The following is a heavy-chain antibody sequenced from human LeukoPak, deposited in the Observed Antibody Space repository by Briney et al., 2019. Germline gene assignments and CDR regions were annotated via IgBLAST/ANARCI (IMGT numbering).Heavy chain of an antibody. D-gene: IGHD1-14*01. CDR1: GFTFSSYG. CDR3: AKEGSAKPFDY. J-gene: IGHJ4*02. Sequence: PGGSLRLSCAASGFTFSSYGMHWVRQAPGKGVEWVAGISYDGTNKNSADSVKGRFTISRDSSKNTLYLQMNSLRVEDTAVYYCAKEGSAKPFDYWGQGTLVTVSS. V-gene: IGHV3-30*18. CDR2: ISYDGTNK.